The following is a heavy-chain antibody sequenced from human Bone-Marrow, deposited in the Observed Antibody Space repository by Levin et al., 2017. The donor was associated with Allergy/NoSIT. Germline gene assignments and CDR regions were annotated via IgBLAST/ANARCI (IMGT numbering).Heavy chain of an antibody. D-gene: IGHD3-10*01. J-gene: IGHJ4*02. CDR2: VYNTGST. CDR1: GGSLSNNF. Sequence: SQTLSLTCPVSGGSLSNNFWSWIRQPAGKGLEWIGRVYNTGSTEYNPSLKSRVTMSVDTSKNQFSLNLNSVTAADTALYYCARGDASGATYFSYWGRGILVTVSS. CDR3: ARGDASGATYFSY. V-gene: IGHV4-4*07.